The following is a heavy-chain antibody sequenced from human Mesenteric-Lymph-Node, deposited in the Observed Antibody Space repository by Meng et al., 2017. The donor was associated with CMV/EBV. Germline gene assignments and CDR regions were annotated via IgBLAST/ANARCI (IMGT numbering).Heavy chain of an antibody. Sequence: HQWGAALLKPSETLCVTCAVYGGSFSGYYLNWIRQSPEKELEWIGEINHSGSTTYNPSFTSRIIISVDTSTNQISLNMSSVTAADTAVYYCARGSSYDILTGYFDYWGQGALVTVSS. D-gene: IGHD3-9*01. CDR1: GGSFSGYY. J-gene: IGHJ4*02. V-gene: IGHV4-34*01. CDR3: ARGSSYDILTGYFDY. CDR2: INHSGST.